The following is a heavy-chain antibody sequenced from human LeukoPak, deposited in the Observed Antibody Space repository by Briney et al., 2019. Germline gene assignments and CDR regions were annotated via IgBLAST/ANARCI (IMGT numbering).Heavy chain of an antibody. CDR2: INHSGSS. Sequence: SETLSLTCAVYGGSFSGYYWSWIRQPPGKGLEWIGEINHSGSSNYNPSLKSRVTISVDTSKNQFSLKLSSVTAADTAVYYCARHFTMRISGNPYYYYMDVWGKGTTVTVSS. J-gene: IGHJ6*03. D-gene: IGHD3-10*01. CDR3: ARHFTMRISGNPYYYYMDV. V-gene: IGHV4-34*01. CDR1: GGSFSGYY.